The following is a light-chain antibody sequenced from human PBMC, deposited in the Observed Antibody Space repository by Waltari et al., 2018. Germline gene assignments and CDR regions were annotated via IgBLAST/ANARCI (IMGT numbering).Light chain of an antibody. J-gene: IGKJ1*01. V-gene: IGKV3-20*01. CDR1: QSVSKY. Sequence: EIVLTQSPGTLSLSPGERATLSCRASQSVSKYWAWYQQKPGQAPRLLIYDASNGAPGIPDRFSGSGWGTDFSLTISRLEPEDFAVYYCQKYGTLPATFGQGTKVQMK. CDR2: DAS. CDR3: QKYGTLPAT.